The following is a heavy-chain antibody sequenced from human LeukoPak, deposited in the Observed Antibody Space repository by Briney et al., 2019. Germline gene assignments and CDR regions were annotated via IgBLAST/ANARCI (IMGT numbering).Heavy chain of an antibody. CDR3: ARDSSGWYHWFDP. J-gene: IGHJ5*02. Sequence: ASVKVSCKTSGYTFTTYYIHWVRQAPGQGLEWMGIINPSGGSTSYAQRFQDRVTMTRDMSTSTVYMELSSLRSEDTAVYYCARDSSGWYHWFDPWGQGTLVTVSS. CDR1: GYTFTTYY. D-gene: IGHD6-19*01. V-gene: IGHV1-46*01. CDR2: INPSGGST.